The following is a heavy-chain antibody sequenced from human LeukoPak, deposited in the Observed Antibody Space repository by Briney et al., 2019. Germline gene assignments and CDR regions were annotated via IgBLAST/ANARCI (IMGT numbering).Heavy chain of an antibody. D-gene: IGHD3/OR15-3a*01. CDR1: GGSISSYY. J-gene: IGHJ3*02. Sequence: PSETLSLTCTVSGGSISSYYWSWIRQPPGKGLEWIGYIYYSGSTNYNPSLKGRVTISVDTSKNQFSLKLSSVTAADTAVYYCARAAVPKRDSAFDIWGQGTMITVSS. CDR3: ARAAVPKRDSAFDI. CDR2: IYYSGST. V-gene: IGHV4-59*01.